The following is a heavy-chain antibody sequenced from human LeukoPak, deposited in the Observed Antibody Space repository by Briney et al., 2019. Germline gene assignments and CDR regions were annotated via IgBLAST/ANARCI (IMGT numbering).Heavy chain of an antibody. V-gene: IGHV1-69*05. CDR2: IIPIFGTA. Sequence: ASVKVSCKASGGTFSSYAISWVRQAPGQGLEWMGGIIPIFGTANYAQKFQSRVTITTDESTSTAYMELSSLRSEDTAVYYCAGGGSGFYYYYYMDVWGKGTTVTVSS. CDR1: GGTFSSYA. D-gene: IGHD5-12*01. CDR3: AGGGSGFYYYYYMDV. J-gene: IGHJ6*03.